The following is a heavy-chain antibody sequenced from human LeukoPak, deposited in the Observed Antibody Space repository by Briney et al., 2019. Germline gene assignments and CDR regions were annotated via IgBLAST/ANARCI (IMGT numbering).Heavy chain of an antibody. Sequence: PVRSLRLSCSASGFNFNYFAMSWVRQAPGKRLEWVSTIGDSGSGGSYADSVRGRFTISRDNSKNMVYLQMHSLRVDDSAVYYCSRIKYGGNSGYHFDYWGQGTLVTVSS. D-gene: IGHD4-23*01. CDR2: IGDSGSGG. V-gene: IGHV3-23*01. J-gene: IGHJ4*02. CDR3: SRIKYGGNSGYHFDY. CDR1: GFNFNYFA.